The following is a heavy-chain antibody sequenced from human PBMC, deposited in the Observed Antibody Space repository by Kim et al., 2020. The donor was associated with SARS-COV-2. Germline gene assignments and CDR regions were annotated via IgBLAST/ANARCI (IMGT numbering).Heavy chain of an antibody. D-gene: IGHD3-10*01. Sequence: GGSLRLSCAVPGFTFSDYYMSWIRQAPGKGLEWVSYISSSGGTIYYADSLKGRFTISRDNAKNSLYLQMNSLRVEDTAVYYCARDQVPFSMIGGLDVWGQGTTVTVSS. CDR2: ISSSGGTI. CDR1: GFTFSDYY. CDR3: ARDQVPFSMIGGLDV. V-gene: IGHV3-11*04. J-gene: IGHJ6*02.